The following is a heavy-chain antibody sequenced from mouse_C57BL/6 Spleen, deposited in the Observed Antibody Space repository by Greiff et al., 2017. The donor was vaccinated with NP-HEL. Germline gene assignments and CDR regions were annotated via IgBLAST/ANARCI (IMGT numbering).Heavy chain of an antibody. V-gene: IGHV1-66*01. CDR1: GYSFTSYY. CDR2: IYPGSGNT. Sequence: VQLQQSGPELVKPGASVKISCKASGYSFTSYYIHWVKQRPGQGLEWIGWIYPGSGNTKYNEKFKGKATLTADTSSSTAYMQLSSLTSEDSAVYYCARLPSYYYGSSYYFDDWGQGTTLTVSS. D-gene: IGHD1-1*01. CDR3: ARLPSYYYGSSYYFDD. J-gene: IGHJ2*01.